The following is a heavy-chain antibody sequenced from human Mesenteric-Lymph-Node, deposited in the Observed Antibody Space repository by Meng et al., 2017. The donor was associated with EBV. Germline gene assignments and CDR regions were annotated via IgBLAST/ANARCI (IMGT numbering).Heavy chain of an antibody. D-gene: IGHD6-19*01. CDR2: IDHRGST. Sequence: QLQASVPGLLRPPRTPSSPSAVSAGPISTSNWCSWVRQPPGKGLEWIGEIDHRGSTNYNPSLTSRVTISVDESKNEFSLSLTSVTAADTAVYFCARVNEGQWLVRGAFDYWGQGTLVTVSS. V-gene: IGHV4-4*01. J-gene: IGHJ4*02. CDR1: AGPISTSNW. CDR3: ARVNEGQWLVRGAFDY.